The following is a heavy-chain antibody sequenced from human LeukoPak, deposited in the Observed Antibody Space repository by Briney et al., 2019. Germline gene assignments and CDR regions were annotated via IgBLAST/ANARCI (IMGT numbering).Heavy chain of an antibody. CDR2: INPDGSGK. Sequence: GESLRLSCEASGFTLSTYWMNWVRQVPGKGLDWVANINPDGSGKRYVDSVKGRFTIARDNADNTLSLQMNSLRAEDTAVYYCASWGAGGNSWGQGTLVTVSS. D-gene: IGHD3-16*01. V-gene: IGHV3-7*01. CDR1: GFTLSTYW. J-gene: IGHJ4*02. CDR3: ASWGAGGNS.